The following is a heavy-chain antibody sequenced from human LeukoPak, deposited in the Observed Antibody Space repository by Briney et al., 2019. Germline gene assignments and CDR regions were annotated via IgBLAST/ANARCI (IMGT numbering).Heavy chain of an antibody. CDR1: GFTLSSYA. CDR3: AKDGSGSYYIFDY. CDR2: ISGSGGST. J-gene: IGHJ4*02. D-gene: IGHD1-26*01. V-gene: IGHV3-23*01. Sequence: GGSLRLSCAASGFTLSSYAMSWVRQAPGKGLEWVSAISGSGGSTYYADSVKGRFTISRDNSKNTLYPQMNSLRAEDTAVYYCAKDGSGSYYIFDYWGQGTLVTVSS.